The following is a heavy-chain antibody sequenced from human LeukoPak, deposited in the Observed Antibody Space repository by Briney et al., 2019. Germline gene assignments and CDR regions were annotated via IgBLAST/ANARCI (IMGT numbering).Heavy chain of an antibody. V-gene: IGHV4-59*01. CDR1: GGSISSYY. CDR2: IYYSGST. D-gene: IGHD5-24*01. J-gene: IGHJ4*02. Sequence: PSETLSLTCTVSGGSISSYYWSWIRQPPGKGLEWIGYIYYSGSTNYNPSLKGRVTISVDTSKNQFSLKLSSVTAADTAVYYCARYDGSYNYDYWGQGTLVTVSS. CDR3: ARYDGSYNYDY.